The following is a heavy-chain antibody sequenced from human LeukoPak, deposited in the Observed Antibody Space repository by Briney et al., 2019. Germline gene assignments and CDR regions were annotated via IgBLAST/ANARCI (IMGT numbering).Heavy chain of an antibody. CDR2: IYYSGST. Sequence: SETLSLTCTVSGGSISSYYWGWIRQPPGKGLEWIGYIYYSGSTNYNPSLKSRVTISVDTSKNQFSLKLSSVTAAGTAVYYCARVGYSSGWYVDYWGQGTLVTVSS. CDR1: GGSISSYY. CDR3: ARVGYSSGWYVDY. J-gene: IGHJ4*02. D-gene: IGHD6-19*01. V-gene: IGHV4-59*08.